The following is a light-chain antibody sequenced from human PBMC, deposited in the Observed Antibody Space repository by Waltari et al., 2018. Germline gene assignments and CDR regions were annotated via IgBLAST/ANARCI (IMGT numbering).Light chain of an antibody. Sequence: QSALTQPPSASGSPGQSVTISCTGTRSDIGAYNYFSWYQQHPGKAPKFIMFEVTKRPSGVPDRFSGSKSGITASLTISGRQPEDEADYYCSSYAGSNYLVVGGGTKLTVL. J-gene: IGLJ2*01. CDR3: SSYAGSNYLV. CDR2: EVT. V-gene: IGLV2-8*01. CDR1: RSDIGAYNY.